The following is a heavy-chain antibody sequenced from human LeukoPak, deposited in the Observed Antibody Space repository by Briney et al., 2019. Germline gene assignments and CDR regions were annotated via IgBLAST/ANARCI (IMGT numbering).Heavy chain of an antibody. CDR2: ISAYNGNT. CDR1: GYTFTTYD. CDR3: ARVADNY. D-gene: IGHD2-15*01. V-gene: IGHV1-18*01. J-gene: IGHJ4*02. Sequence: APVKVSCKASGYTFTTYDVTWVRQAPGQGLEWMGWISAYNGNTNYAQKLQGRVTMTTDTSTSTAYMELRSLRSDDTAVYYCARVADNYWGQGTLVTVSS.